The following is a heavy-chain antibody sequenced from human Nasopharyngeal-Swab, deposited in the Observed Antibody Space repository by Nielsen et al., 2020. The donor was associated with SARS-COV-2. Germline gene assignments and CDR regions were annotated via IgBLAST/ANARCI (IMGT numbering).Heavy chain of an antibody. D-gene: IGHD6-13*01. CDR3: ANRAAAGKKYYYYGMDV. Sequence: ETLSLTCAASGFTFSSYAMSWVRQAPGKGLEWVSAISGSGGSTYYADSVKGRFTISRDNSKNTLYLQMNSLRAEDTAVYYCANRAAAGKKYYYYGMDVWGQGTTVTVSS. CDR1: GFTFSSYA. V-gene: IGHV3-23*01. J-gene: IGHJ6*02. CDR2: ISGSGGST.